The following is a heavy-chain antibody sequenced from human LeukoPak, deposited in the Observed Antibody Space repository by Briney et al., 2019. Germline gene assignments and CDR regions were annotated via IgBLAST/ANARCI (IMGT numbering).Heavy chain of an antibody. Sequence: GGSLRLSCAASGFTFSSYAMNWVRQAPGKGLEWVSAITGSGGRTYYADSVKGRFTISRDNAKNSLYLQMNSLRAEDTAVYYCARSEGAAGYSSNWYFDYWGQGTLVTVSS. V-gene: IGHV3-23*01. CDR1: GFTFSSYA. CDR3: ARSEGAAGYSSNWYFDY. CDR2: ITGSGGRT. J-gene: IGHJ4*02. D-gene: IGHD6-13*01.